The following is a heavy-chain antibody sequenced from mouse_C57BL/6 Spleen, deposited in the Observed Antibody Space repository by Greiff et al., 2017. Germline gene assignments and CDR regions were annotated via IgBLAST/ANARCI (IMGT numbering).Heavy chain of an antibody. CDR1: GYTFTDYY. J-gene: IGHJ1*03. D-gene: IGHD1-1*01. V-gene: IGHV1-26*01. CDR2: INPNNGGT. CDR3: SRYYYGSSSWYFDV. Sequence: VQLQQSGPELVKPGASVKISCKASGYTFTDYYMNWVKQSHGQSLEWIGDINPNNGGTSYNQKFKGKATLTVDKSSSTAYMELRSLTSEDSAVYYCSRYYYGSSSWYFDVWGTGTTVTVSS.